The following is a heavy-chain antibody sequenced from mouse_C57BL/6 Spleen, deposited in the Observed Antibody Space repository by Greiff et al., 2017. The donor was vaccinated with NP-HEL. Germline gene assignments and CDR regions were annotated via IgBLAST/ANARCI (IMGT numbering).Heavy chain of an antibody. V-gene: IGHV1-82*01. J-gene: IGHJ4*01. D-gene: IGHD1-1*02. Sequence: QVQLKESGPELVKPGASVKISCKASGYAFSSSWMNWVKQRPGKGLEWIGRIYPGDGDTNYNGKFQGKATLTADKSSSTADMQLSSLTSEDSAVYFCARRRDYGPCLAMDYWGQGASVTVSS. CDR1: GYAFSSSW. CDR3: ARRRDYGPCLAMDY. CDR2: IYPGDGDT.